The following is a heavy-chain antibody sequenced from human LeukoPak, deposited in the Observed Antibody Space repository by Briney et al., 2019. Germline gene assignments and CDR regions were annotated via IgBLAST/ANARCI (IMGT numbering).Heavy chain of an antibody. CDR3: ARSSGIAVATVDY. D-gene: IGHD6-19*01. Sequence: KPSETLSLTCDVSGGSFNDYYWSWIRQPPGKGLEWIGEIRHSGSTNYNPSLKSRVTISVDKSKNQFSLKLSSVTAADTAVYYCARSSGIAVATVDYWGQGTLVTVSS. CDR2: IRHSGST. V-gene: IGHV4-34*01. J-gene: IGHJ4*02. CDR1: GGSFNDYY.